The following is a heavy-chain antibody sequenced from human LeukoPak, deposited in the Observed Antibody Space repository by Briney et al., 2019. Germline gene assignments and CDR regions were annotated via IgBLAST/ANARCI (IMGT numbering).Heavy chain of an antibody. CDR3: ARDGSYARSFDY. J-gene: IGHJ4*02. CDR2: IYSGGST. CDR1: GFTVSVNY. Sequence: PGGSLRLSCAASGFTVSVNYMSWVRQAPGKGLEWVSVIYSGGSTYYADSVKGRFTISRDNSKNTVYLQMSSLRAEDTAVYYCARDGSYARSFDYWGQGTLGTVSS. D-gene: IGHD2-2*01. V-gene: IGHV3-53*01.